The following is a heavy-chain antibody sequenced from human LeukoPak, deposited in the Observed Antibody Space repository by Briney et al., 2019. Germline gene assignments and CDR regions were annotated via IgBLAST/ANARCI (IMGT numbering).Heavy chain of an antibody. V-gene: IGHV1-69*04. Sequence: GAPVKVSCKASGGTFSSYAISWVRQAPGQGLEWMGRIIPILGIANYAQKFQGRVTITADKSTSTAYMELSSLRSEDTAVYYCARDQITMVRGVIIEGSFDYWGQGTLVTVSS. J-gene: IGHJ4*02. D-gene: IGHD3-10*01. CDR1: GGTFSSYA. CDR3: ARDQITMVRGVIIEGSFDY. CDR2: IIPILGIA.